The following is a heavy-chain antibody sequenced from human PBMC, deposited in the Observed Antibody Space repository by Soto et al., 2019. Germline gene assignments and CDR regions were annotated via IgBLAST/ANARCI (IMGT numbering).Heavy chain of an antibody. J-gene: IGHJ6*02. D-gene: IGHD3-10*01. CDR1: GGSISSYY. CDR2: IYYSGST. V-gene: IGHV4-59*01. Sequence: SETLSLTCTVSGGSISSYYWSWIRQPPGKGLEWIGYIYYSGSTNYNPSLKSRVTISVDTSKNQFSLKLSSVTAADTAVYYCARDRDYYGSGSRYYGMDVWGQGTTVTVSS. CDR3: ARDRDYYGSGSRYYGMDV.